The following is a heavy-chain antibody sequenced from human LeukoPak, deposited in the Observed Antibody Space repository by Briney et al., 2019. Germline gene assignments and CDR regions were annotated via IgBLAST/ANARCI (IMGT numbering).Heavy chain of an antibody. CDR3: ARRLYSVTYHFDY. V-gene: IGHV4-39*01. J-gene: IGHJ4*02. CDR1: GGSISSNTYY. CDR2: VYYSGRT. D-gene: IGHD1-26*01. Sequence: SETLSLTCTVSGGSISSNTYYWGWLPQPPGQGLEWIGTVYYSGRTFYNPSIKSRVTISVETSKTQSSPKLTSESAADTPVYFCARRLYSVTYHFDYWGQGTLVTVSS.